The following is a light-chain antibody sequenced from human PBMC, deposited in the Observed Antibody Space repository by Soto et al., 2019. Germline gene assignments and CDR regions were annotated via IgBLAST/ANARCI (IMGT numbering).Light chain of an antibody. V-gene: IGKV1-5*03. J-gene: IGKJ1*01. Sequence: DIQMTQSPSTLSASVGDRVTITCRASQSIGSWLAWYQQKPWKAPKALIYKASSLQSGVPSRVSGTGSGTEFTLPISSLQPDDFATYYCQDYNGFSSWTFGQGTKVEIK. CDR1: QSIGSW. CDR2: KAS. CDR3: QDYNGFSSWT.